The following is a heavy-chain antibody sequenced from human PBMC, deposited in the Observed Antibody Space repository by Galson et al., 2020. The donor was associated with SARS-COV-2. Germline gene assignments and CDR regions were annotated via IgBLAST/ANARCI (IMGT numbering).Heavy chain of an antibody. CDR2: ISASGGT. CDR3: AKRIGSDSGGLDV. D-gene: IGHD4-17*01. V-gene: IGHV3-23*01. Sequence: GGSLRLSCAASGFISSNYAMNWVRQAPGKGLEWVSLISASGGTTYADSVKDRFTISRDDSKNTVSLQMSSLRAEDTAVYYCAKRIGSDSGGLDVWGQGTTVTVSS. J-gene: IGHJ6*02. CDR1: GFISSNYA.